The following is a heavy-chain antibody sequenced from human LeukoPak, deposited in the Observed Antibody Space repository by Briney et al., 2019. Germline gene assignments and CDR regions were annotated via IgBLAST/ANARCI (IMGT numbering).Heavy chain of an antibody. D-gene: IGHD3-10*01. J-gene: IGHJ6*03. CDR3: ARSGGFSGSGIIDWDYYYYMDV. CDR1: GDSISTYY. CDR2: IYYRVTS. Sequence: SETLSLTCTVSGDSISTYYWSWIRQPPGKGLEWIGYIYYRVTSDYNPSLKSRVTISVDNSKQQFSLKLTSVTAADTAVYYCARSGGFSGSGIIDWDYYYYMDVWGKGTTVTVSS. V-gene: IGHV4-59*12.